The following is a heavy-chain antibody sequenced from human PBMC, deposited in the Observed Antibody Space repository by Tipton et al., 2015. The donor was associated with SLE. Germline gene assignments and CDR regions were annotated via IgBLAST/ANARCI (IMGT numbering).Heavy chain of an antibody. Sequence: TLSLTCTVSGGSISSNSYYWGWIRQPPGKGLEWIGSTYYSGSTYYNPPLKSRVTISVDTSKNQFSLKLSSVTAADTAVYYCARHCQLYSFVYWGQGTLVTVSS. J-gene: IGHJ4*02. V-gene: IGHV4-39*07. CDR2: TYYSGST. CDR1: GGSISSNSYY. CDR3: ARHCQLYSFVY. D-gene: IGHD5-24*01.